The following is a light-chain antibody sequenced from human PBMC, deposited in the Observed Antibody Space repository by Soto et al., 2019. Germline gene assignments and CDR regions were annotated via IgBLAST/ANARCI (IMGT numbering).Light chain of an antibody. CDR2: AAS. CDR3: QKYGSSPIT. J-gene: IGKJ5*01. CDR1: QTISNY. V-gene: IGKV1-39*02. Sequence: DIQMTQSPSTLSGSVGCRVTITCRASQTISNYLNWYQKKPGKAPKLLIYAASSLQRGVPSRFSGSGSGTDFTLTISRLEPEDFAVYYCQKYGSSPITCGQGTRRVIK.